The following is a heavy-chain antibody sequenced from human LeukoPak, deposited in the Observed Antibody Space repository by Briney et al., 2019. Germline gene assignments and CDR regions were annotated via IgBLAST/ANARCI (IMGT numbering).Heavy chain of an antibody. CDR1: GYSISSGYY. D-gene: IGHD2-21*02. CDR2: IYHSGST. Sequence: SETLSLTCTVSGYSISSGYYWGWIRQPPGKGLEWIGSIYHSGSTYYNPSLKSRVTISVDTSKNQFSLKLSSVTAADTAVYYCARGGVTAHDFDYWGQGTLVTVSS. CDR3: ARGGVTAHDFDY. J-gene: IGHJ4*02. V-gene: IGHV4-38-2*02.